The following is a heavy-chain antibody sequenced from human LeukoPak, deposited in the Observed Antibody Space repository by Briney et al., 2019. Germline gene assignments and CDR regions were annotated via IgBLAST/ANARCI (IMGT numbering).Heavy chain of an antibody. CDR2: IYNSGST. V-gene: IGHV4-31*03. D-gene: IGHD4/OR15-4a*01. Sequence: PSETLSLTCTVSGGSISSGGYYWSWIRQHPGKGLEWIGYIYNSGSTHYNPSLKSRVTISADTSKNHFSLNLSSVTAADTAVYYCARGLTHTWDNWFGPWGQGTLVTVSS. CDR1: GGSISSGGYY. J-gene: IGHJ5*02. CDR3: ARGLTHTWDNWFGP.